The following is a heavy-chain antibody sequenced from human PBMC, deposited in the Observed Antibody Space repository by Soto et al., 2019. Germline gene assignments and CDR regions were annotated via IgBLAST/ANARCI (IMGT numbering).Heavy chain of an antibody. Sequence: VQLEESGGGLIQPGGSLRLSCAASGFTVSSNYMTWVRQAPGKGLGWVSGIYSGGSTYYADSVKGRFTISRDNSKNTLYLQMNSLRAEDTAMYYCTRGWFFGVEGGMDVWGQGTTVTVSS. J-gene: IGHJ6*02. V-gene: IGHV3-53*01. D-gene: IGHD3-3*01. CDR3: TRGWFFGVEGGMDV. CDR1: GFTVSSNY. CDR2: IYSGGST.